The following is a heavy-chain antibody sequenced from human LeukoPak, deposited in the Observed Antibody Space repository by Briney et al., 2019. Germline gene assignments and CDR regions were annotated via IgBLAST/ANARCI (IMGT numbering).Heavy chain of an antibody. V-gene: IGHV4-30-2*06. Sequence: SGNLSLTCTVSGYAITSGGFSWNWIRQSPGKGLEWIGCIYDRGPAYYNPSLKSRFTISVDRPKNQFFLNVTSLTAAGTAVYFCSRSRQASGLFNSWGQGTLVVVSS. D-gene: IGHD3-10*01. CDR2: IYDRGPA. CDR1: GYAITSGGFS. J-gene: IGHJ5*01. CDR3: SRSRQASGLFNS.